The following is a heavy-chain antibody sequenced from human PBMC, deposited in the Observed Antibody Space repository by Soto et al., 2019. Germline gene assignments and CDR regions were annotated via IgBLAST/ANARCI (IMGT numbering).Heavy chain of an antibody. J-gene: IGHJ4*02. CDR3: ANSKQIYSDRSGYSPADY. D-gene: IGHD3-22*01. CDR2: ISATTGRT. CDR1: GFTFSTYA. V-gene: IGHV3-23*01. Sequence: PGGSLRLSCAASGFTFSTYAMSWVRQAPGKGLEWVSGISATTGRTYYADSVKGRFTISRDNSKNTLFLQMNSLRVADTAVYYCANSKQIYSDRSGYSPADYWGQGTLVTVSS.